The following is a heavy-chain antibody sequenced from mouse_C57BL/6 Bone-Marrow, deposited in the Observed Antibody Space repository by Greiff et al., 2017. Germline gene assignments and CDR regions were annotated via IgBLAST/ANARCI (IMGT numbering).Heavy chain of an antibody. Sequence: VQLQESGAELVKPGASVKLSCKASGYTFTSYWMHWVKQRPGQGLEWIGMIHPNSGSTNYNEKFKSKATLTVDKSSSTAYMQLSSLTSEDSAVYYCARLDWFDYWGQGTTLTVSS. CDR2: IHPNSGST. D-gene: IGHD4-1*01. V-gene: IGHV1-64*01. J-gene: IGHJ2*01. CDR3: ARLDWFDY. CDR1: GYTFTSYW.